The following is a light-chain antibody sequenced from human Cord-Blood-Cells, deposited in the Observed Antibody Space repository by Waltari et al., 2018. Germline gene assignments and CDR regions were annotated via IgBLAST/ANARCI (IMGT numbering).Light chain of an antibody. V-gene: IGKV1-39*01. CDR2: AAS. CDR1: QSISSY. J-gene: IGKJ2*01. Sequence: DIQMTQSPSSLSASVGDRVTITCRASQSISSYLNWYQQKPGKAPKLLIYAASSLQSGVPSRFSGSGSGTDFTLTISSLQPEDFATYDCQQSYSTPRTFGQWT. CDR3: QQSYSTPRT.